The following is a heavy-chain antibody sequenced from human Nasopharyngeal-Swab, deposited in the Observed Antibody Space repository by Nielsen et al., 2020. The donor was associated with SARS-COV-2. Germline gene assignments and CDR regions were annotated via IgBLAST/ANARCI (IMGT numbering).Heavy chain of an antibody. Sequence: SVKVSCKASGGTFSSYAISWVRQAPRQGLEWMGGIIPIFGTANYAQKFQGRVTITADESTSTAYMELSSLRSEDTAVYYCARRPTTVTTWWFDPWGQGTLVTVSS. J-gene: IGHJ5*02. D-gene: IGHD4-11*01. CDR1: GGTFSSYA. CDR2: IIPIFGTA. CDR3: ARRPTTVTTWWFDP. V-gene: IGHV1-69*13.